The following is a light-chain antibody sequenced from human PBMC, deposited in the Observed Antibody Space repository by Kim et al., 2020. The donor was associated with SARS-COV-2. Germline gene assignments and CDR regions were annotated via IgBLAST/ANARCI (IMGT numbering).Light chain of an antibody. V-gene: IGKV3-11*01. J-gene: IGKJ4*01. CDR1: QSVSNY. CDR2: DVF. CDR3: QQRSVWPPT. Sequence: LSPGERATLSCRASQSVSNYLAWYQQRPGQAPRLLIYDVFKRATGIPARFSCSGSGPDFSLTISSLEPEDFAVYYCQQRSVWPPTFGGGTKVDIK.